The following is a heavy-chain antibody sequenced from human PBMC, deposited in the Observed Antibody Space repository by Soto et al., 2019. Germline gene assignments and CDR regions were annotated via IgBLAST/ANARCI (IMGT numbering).Heavy chain of an antibody. CDR3: ARLGGYYQAFDQ. CDR1: GVSISSSTYY. CDR2: IYYSGST. Sequence: SETLSLTCTVSGVSISSSTYYWGWIRQPPGQGLEWVGYIYYSGSTTYSPSLKSRVTISLDTSKNQFSLILNSVTAADSAVYYCARLGGYYQAFDQWGQGSLVTVSS. D-gene: IGHD3-22*01. V-gene: IGHV4-61*05. J-gene: IGHJ4*02.